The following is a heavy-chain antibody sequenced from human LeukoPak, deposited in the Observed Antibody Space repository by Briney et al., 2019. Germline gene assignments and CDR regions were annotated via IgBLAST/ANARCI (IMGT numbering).Heavy chain of an antibody. V-gene: IGHV1-2*02. D-gene: IGHD3-10*01. CDR3: ARGAESKRITMVRGVIRSRYYFDY. Sequence: ASVKVSCKASGYTFTGYYMHWVRQAPGQGLEWMGWINPNSGGTNYAQKFQGRVTMTRDTSISTAYMELSRLRSDDTAVYYCARGAESKRITMVRGVIRSRYYFDYWGQGTLVTVSS. J-gene: IGHJ4*02. CDR2: INPNSGGT. CDR1: GYTFTGYY.